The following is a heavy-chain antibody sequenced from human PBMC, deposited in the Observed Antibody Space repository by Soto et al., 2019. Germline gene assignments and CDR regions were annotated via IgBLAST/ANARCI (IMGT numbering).Heavy chain of an antibody. CDR1: GFTFSTYA. Sequence: GSLRLSCAASGFTFSTYAMTWVRQAPGKGLEWVSLISNSGDGTYYADSVKGRFTISRDNSQRTLNLQMNSLRAEDTAVYYCAKNGDFWSWGMDVWGQGTKVTVYS. D-gene: IGHD3-3*01. CDR2: ISNSGDGT. V-gene: IGHV3-23*01. J-gene: IGHJ6*02. CDR3: AKNGDFWSWGMDV.